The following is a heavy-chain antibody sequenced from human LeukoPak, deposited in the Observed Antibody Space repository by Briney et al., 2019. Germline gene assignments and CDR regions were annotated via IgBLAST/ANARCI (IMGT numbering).Heavy chain of an antibody. D-gene: IGHD6-13*01. J-gene: IGHJ4*02. Sequence: GRSLRLSCAASGFTFDDYAMHWVRQAPGKGLEWVSGISWNSGSIGYADSVKGRFTISRDNVKNSLYLQMNSLRAEDMALYYCAKSSGYSSSWALDYWGQGTLVTVSS. CDR1: GFTFDDYA. V-gene: IGHV3-9*03. CDR3: AKSSGYSSSWALDY. CDR2: ISWNSGSI.